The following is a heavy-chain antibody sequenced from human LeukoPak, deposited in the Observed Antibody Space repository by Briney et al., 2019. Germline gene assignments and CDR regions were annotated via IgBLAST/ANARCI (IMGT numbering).Heavy chain of an antibody. CDR2: ISWDAVNT. CDR1: GFNFDDYI. V-gene: IGHV3-43*01. Sequence: GGSLRLSCAASGFNFDDYIMHWVRQAPGKGLEWVSLISWDAVNTYYADSVKGRFTISRDNAKNSLYLQMNSLRAEDTAVYYCAELGITMIGGVWGKGTTVTISS. D-gene: IGHD3-10*02. CDR3: AELGITMIGGV. J-gene: IGHJ6*04.